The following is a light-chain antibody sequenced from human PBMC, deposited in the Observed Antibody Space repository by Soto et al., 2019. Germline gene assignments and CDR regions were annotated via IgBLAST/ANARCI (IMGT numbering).Light chain of an antibody. CDR3: QQRGNSPPT. CDR2: DAS. V-gene: IGKV3-11*01. Sequence: EIVLTQSPATLSLSPGERATLSCRASQSVSSCLAWYQQKPGQPPSLLIYDASNRATGIPGRFSGSGSGTDFTLTISSLEPEDFAAYYCQQRGNSPPTFGPGTKVDI. J-gene: IGKJ3*01. CDR1: QSVSSC.